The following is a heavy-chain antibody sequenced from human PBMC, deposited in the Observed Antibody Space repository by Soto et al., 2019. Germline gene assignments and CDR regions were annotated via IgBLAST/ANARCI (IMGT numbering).Heavy chain of an antibody. J-gene: IGHJ4*02. CDR3: ARRTVTTYHYFDY. Sequence: PWGSLRLSCVASGFTFSTYDMNWVRQAPGEGLEWVSSINRASIYIYYADSVRGRFTISRDNAKNSLYLQMDSLRVEDTAVYYCARRTVTTYHYFDYWGQGTLVTVSS. D-gene: IGHD4-17*01. CDR2: INRASIYI. V-gene: IGHV3-21*01. CDR1: GFTFSTYD.